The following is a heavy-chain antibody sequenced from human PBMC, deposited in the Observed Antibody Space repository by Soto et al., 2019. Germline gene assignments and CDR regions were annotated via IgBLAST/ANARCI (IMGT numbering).Heavy chain of an antibody. J-gene: IGHJ4*02. D-gene: IGHD7-27*01. V-gene: IGHV3-48*03. Sequence: EVQLVESGGGLVQPGGSLRLSCAASGFTFSSYEMNWVRQAPGKGLEWVSYISSSGSTIYYADSVKGRFTISRHNAKNALSLQRSSLGAEDTGYYYWARGQYVSGGGYFDYWGQETLVTVSS. CDR1: GFTFSSYE. CDR2: ISSSGSTI. CDR3: ARGQYVSGGGYFDY.